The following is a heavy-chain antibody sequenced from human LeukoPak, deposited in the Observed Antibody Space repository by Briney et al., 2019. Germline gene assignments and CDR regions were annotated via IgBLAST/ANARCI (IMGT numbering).Heavy chain of an antibody. D-gene: IGHD2-15*01. Sequence: APVKASCKPSGYTFTNSYVHWVRQAPGHGLEWMGYINPKSGGTKIAQKFKGRFTMTRETAISPAYIELSRLRSGDPAVYHWSRVACSSGGCYVKTDYWGQGTLVTVSS. CDR3: SRVACSSGGCYVKTDY. CDR1: GYTFTNSY. CDR2: INPKSGGT. J-gene: IGHJ4*02. V-gene: IGHV1-2*02.